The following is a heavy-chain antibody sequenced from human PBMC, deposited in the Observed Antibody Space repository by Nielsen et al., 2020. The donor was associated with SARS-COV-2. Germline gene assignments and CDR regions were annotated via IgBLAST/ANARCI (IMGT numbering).Heavy chain of an antibody. Sequence: GSLSLSCVASGFTFSGPAMHWVRQASGKGQEWFGRIRSYANEYATAYAASVKGRFTISRDDSKNTAFLQMNSLKTEDTAVYYCSSPSVAYWGQGTLVVVSS. D-gene: IGHD2-15*01. J-gene: IGHJ4*02. CDR3: SSPSVAY. CDR2: IRSYANEYAT. V-gene: IGHV3-73*01. CDR1: GFTFSGPA.